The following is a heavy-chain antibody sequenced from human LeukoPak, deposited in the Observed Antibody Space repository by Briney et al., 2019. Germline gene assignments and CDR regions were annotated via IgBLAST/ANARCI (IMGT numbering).Heavy chain of an antibody. D-gene: IGHD2/OR15-2a*01. CDR1: GFTFSSYS. CDR2: ISSSSSYI. V-gene: IGHV3-21*01. J-gene: IGHJ4*02. CDR3: ARGPTRANSTDY. Sequence: GGSLRLSCAASGFTFSSYSMNWVRQAPGKGLEWVSFISSSSSYIYYADSVKGRFTISRDNAKNSLYLQMNSLRAEDTAVYYCARGPTRANSTDYWGQGALVTVSS.